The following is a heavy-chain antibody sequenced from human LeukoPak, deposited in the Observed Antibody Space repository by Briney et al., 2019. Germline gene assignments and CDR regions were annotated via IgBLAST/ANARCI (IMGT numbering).Heavy chain of an antibody. V-gene: IGHV3-21*01. Sequence: GGSLRLSCAASGFTFSSYSMNWVRQAPGKGLEWVSSISSSSSYIYYADSVKGRFTISRDNAKNSLYLQMNSLRAEDTAVYYCARLKCWYCSSTSCKGECYYGMDVWGQGTTVTVSS. CDR1: GFTFSSYS. CDR3: ARLKCWYCSSTSCKGECYYGMDV. CDR2: ISSSSSYI. J-gene: IGHJ6*02. D-gene: IGHD2-2*01.